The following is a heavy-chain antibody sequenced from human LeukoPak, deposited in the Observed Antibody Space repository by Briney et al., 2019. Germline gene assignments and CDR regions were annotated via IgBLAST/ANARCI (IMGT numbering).Heavy chain of an antibody. D-gene: IGHD2-2*01. CDR2: ISGSGGST. J-gene: IGHJ3*02. CDR3: AKDRLSSTSPTGAFDI. CDR1: GFTFSSYA. V-gene: IGHV3-23*01. Sequence: GGSLRLSCAASGFTFSSYAMSWVRQAPGKGLEWVSAISGSGGSTYYADSVKGRFTISRDNSKNTLYLQMNSLRAEDTAVYYCAKDRLSSTSPTGAFDIWGQGTMVTVSS.